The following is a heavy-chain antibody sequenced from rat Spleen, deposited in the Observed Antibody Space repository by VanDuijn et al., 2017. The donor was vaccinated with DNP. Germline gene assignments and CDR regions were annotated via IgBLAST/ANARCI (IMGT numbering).Heavy chain of an antibody. J-gene: IGHJ2*01. V-gene: IGHV5-17*01. CDR3: ASRPPPTRGPFDY. Sequence: EVQLVESGGGLVQPGNSLKLSCVASGFTFSDYFMAWVRQAPKKGLEWVAYISYDGGNTYFRDPVKGRFTISRYNAKLTLYLQMDSLRSEDTATYYCASRPPPTRGPFDYWGQGVTVTVSS. CDR1: GFTFSDYF. CDR2: ISYDGGNT. D-gene: IGHD1-4*01.